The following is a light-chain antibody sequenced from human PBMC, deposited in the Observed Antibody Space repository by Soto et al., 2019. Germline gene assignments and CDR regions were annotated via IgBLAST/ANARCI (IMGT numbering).Light chain of an antibody. CDR1: QAISND. CDR2: AAS. V-gene: IGKV1-27*01. Sequence: DIQMTQSPSSLSASVGDRVTITCRASQAISNDLGWFQQKPGKVPKLLIYAASTLQSGVPSRFSGSGSGTDFTLTISSLQPEDVATYYCQKYDDAPLTFGGGTKVEIK. J-gene: IGKJ4*01. CDR3: QKYDDAPLT.